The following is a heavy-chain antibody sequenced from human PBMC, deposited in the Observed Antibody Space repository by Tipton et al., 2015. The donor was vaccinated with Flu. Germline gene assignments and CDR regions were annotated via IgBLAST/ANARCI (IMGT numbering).Heavy chain of an antibody. CDR3: ARGAPRRIALAGPYYFDY. Sequence: TLSLTCTVSGGSISSYYWSWIRQPPGKGLEWIGYIYYSGSTNYNPSLKSRVTISVDTSKNQFSLKLSSVTAADTAVYYCARGAPRRIALAGPYYFDYWGQGTLVTVSS. D-gene: IGHD6-19*01. CDR2: IYYSGST. CDR1: GGSISSYY. J-gene: IGHJ4*02. V-gene: IGHV4-59*01.